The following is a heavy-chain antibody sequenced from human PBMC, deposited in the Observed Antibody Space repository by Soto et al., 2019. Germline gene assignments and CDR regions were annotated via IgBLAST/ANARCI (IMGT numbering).Heavy chain of an antibody. V-gene: IGHV5-10-1*01. D-gene: IGHD5-18*01. CDR3: ARGDTALSYWYFDL. J-gene: IGHJ2*01. Sequence: EVQLVQSGAEVKKPGESLRISCKGSGYSFTSHWISWVRQMPGKGLEWMGRIDPSDSYTSYSPSFQGHVTTSADKSISTVYLQWSSLKASDTAMYYCARGDTALSYWYFDLWGRGTLVTVSS. CDR1: GYSFTSHW. CDR2: IDPSDSYT.